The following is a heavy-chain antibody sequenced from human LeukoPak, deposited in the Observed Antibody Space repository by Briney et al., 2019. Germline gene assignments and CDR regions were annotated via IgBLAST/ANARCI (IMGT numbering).Heavy chain of an antibody. CDR3: VRGIGAGSNWFDA. V-gene: IGHV3-7*05. CDR1: GFTFSKYW. CDR2: INRDASDN. D-gene: IGHD6-13*01. J-gene: IGHJ5*02. Sequence: PGASLLLSCAASGFTFSKYWMSWGRQPAGEGVEWVANINRDASDNYYVDSVKGRFTISRDNAKNTLYLQINSLRAEDTAVYYCVRGIGAGSNWFDAWGQGTQVTVS.